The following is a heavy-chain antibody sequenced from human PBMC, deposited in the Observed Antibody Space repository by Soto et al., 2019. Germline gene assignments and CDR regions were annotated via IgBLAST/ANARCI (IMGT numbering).Heavy chain of an antibody. CDR1: GFTFSSYT. J-gene: IGHJ6*02. D-gene: IGHD3-10*01. CDR2: ISGSGGST. CDR3: ATTTVLLWFGELLSNYYYGMDV. V-gene: IGHV3-23*01. Sequence: VGSLTLSCATSGFTFSSYTMSWVRMAPGKRLGWVSAISGSGGSTYYADSVKGRFTISRDNSKNTLYLQMNSLRAEDTAVYYCATTTVLLWFGELLSNYYYGMDVWGQGTTVTVSS.